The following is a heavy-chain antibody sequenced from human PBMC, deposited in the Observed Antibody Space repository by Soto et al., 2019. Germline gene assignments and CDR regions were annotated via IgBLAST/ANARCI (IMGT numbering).Heavy chain of an antibody. V-gene: IGHV2-5*02. CDR3: AHSATVSDAFDI. CDR2: IYWDDDK. J-gene: IGHJ3*02. CDR1: GFSLRISGVG. D-gene: IGHD2-15*01. Sequence: QITLKESGPTLVKPTQTLTLTCTFSGFSLRISGVGVGWIRQPPGKALEWLALIYWDDDKRYSPSLKSRLTIXTXXSKNQLVLTMTNMDPVDTATYYCAHSATVSDAFDIWGQGTMVTVSS.